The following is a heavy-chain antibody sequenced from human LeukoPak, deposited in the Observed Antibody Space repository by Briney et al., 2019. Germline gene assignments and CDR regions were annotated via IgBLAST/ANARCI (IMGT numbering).Heavy chain of an antibody. J-gene: IGHJ4*02. CDR1: GFTFSSYS. CDR2: ISSSSSTI. D-gene: IGHD6-19*01. CDR3: ARGKSGWYFSVDY. V-gene: IGHV3-48*02. Sequence: PGGSPRLSCAASGFTFSSYSMNWVRQAPGKGLEWVSYISSSSSTIYYADSVKGRFTISRDNAKNSLHLQMNSLRDEDTAVYYCARGKSGWYFSVDYWGQGTLVTVSS.